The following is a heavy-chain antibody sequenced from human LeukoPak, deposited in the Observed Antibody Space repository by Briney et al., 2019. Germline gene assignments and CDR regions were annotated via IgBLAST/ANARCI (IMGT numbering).Heavy chain of an antibody. Sequence: GGSLRLSCEASGFTFSSYSMNWVRQAPGKGLEWVSSISSTSTFIYYADSVKGRFTISRDNAKNSLYLQMNSLRAEDTAVYYCARGRVEMATILYYWGQGTLVTVSS. CDR2: ISSTSTFI. CDR1: GFTFSSYS. CDR3: ARGRVEMATILYY. V-gene: IGHV3-21*01. D-gene: IGHD5-24*01. J-gene: IGHJ4*02.